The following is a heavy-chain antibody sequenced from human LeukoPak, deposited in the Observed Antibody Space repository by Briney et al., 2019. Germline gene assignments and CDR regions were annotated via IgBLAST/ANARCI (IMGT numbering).Heavy chain of an antibody. CDR3: ASAITCGGSCYHFDY. J-gene: IGHJ4*02. Sequence: PGGSLRLSCAASGFTSGFTFSHSWMSWVRQAPGKGLEWVAYIKLDGSDKYYVDSVKGRFTISRDNAKNSLYLQMNSLRAEDTAVYYCASAITCGGSCYHFDYWGQGTLVTVSS. V-gene: IGHV3-7*01. CDR2: IKLDGSDK. D-gene: IGHD2-15*01. CDR1: GFTFSHSW.